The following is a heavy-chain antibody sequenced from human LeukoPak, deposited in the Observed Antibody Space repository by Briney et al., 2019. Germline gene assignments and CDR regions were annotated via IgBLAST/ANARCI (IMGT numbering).Heavy chain of an antibody. CDR3: ARVGHVLRFLEWLYYFDY. D-gene: IGHD3-3*01. CDR1: GYTFTSYD. V-gene: IGHV1-8*03. CDR2: MNPNSGNT. Sequence: ASVKVSCKASGYTFTSYDINWVRQATGQGLEWMGWMNPNSGNTCYAQKFRGRVTITRNTSISTAYMELSSLRSEDTAVYYCARVGHVLRFLEWLYYFDYWGQGTLVTVSS. J-gene: IGHJ4*02.